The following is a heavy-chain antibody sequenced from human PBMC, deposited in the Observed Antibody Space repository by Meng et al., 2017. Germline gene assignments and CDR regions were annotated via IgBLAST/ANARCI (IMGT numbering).Heavy chain of an antibody. V-gene: IGHV1-2*06. D-gene: IGHD3-10*01. CDR3: ARDYGSGRIILHFDY. Sequence: QGQRVQSGAEVKKPGASVKVSCKASGYTFTGYYMHWVRQAPGQGLEWMGRINPNSGGTNYAQKFQGRVTMTRDTSISTAYMELSRLRSDDTAVYYCARDYGSGRIILHFDYWGQGTLVTVSS. CDR2: INPNSGGT. J-gene: IGHJ4*02. CDR1: GYTFTGYY.